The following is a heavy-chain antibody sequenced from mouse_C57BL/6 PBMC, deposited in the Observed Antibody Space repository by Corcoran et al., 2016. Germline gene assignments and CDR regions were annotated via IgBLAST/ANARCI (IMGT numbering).Heavy chain of an antibody. CDR1: GYTFTDYY. Sequence: EVQLQQSGPELVKPGASVKISCKASGYTFTDYYMNWVKQSNGKSLEWIGDINPNNGGTSYNQKFKGKATLTVDKSSSTAYMELRSLTSEDSAVYYCARLRDDSSGPYYFDYWGQGTTLTVSS. D-gene: IGHD3-2*02. CDR3: ARLRDDSSGPYYFDY. CDR2: INPNNGGT. J-gene: IGHJ2*01. V-gene: IGHV1-26*01.